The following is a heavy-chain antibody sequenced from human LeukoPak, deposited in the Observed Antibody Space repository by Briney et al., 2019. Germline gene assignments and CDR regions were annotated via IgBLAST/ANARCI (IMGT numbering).Heavy chain of an antibody. D-gene: IGHD6-19*01. V-gene: IGHV3-23*01. CDR2: ISGSGGST. J-gene: IGHJ4*02. Sequence: PGGSLRLSCAAYGFTFSDYYMSWIRQAPGKGLEWVSAISGSGGSTYYADSVKGRFTISRDNSKNTLYLQMNSLRAEDTAVYYCAKVTAVAARGGLDYWGQGTLVTVSS. CDR1: GFTFSDYY. CDR3: AKVTAVAARGGLDY.